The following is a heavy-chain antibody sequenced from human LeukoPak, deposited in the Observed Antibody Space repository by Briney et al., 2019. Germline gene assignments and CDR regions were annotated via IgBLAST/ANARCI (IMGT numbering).Heavy chain of an antibody. CDR3: ARVGLSGAFDI. J-gene: IGHJ3*02. CDR1: GGSISTYY. Sequence: PSETLSLTCNVSGGSISTYYWSWIRQPPGKGREWIGYIYYSGNTNYNPSLKSRVTISVDTSKNQFSLKLSSVTAADTAVYYCARVGLSGAFDIWGQGTMVTVSS. D-gene: IGHD3-16*01. V-gene: IGHV4-59*01. CDR2: IYYSGNT.